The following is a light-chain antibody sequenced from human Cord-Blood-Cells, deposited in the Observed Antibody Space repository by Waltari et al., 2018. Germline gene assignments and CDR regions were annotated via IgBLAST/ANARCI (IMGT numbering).Light chain of an antibody. CDR3: SSYTSSSTLGV. CDR2: DVS. J-gene: IGLJ3*02. V-gene: IGLV2-14*03. Sequence: QSALTQPAPVSGSPGQSLTISCTGTSSDVGGYNYVSWYQQHPGKAPKLMIYDVSNRPSGVSNRFSGSKSGNTASLTISGLQAEDEADYYCSSYTSSSTLGVFGGGTKLTVL. CDR1: SSDVGGYNY.